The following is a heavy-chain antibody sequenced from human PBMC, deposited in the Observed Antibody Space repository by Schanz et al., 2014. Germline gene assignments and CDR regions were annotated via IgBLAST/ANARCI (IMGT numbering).Heavy chain of an antibody. J-gene: IGHJ4*02. D-gene: IGHD2-15*01. CDR2: MNQDGSVK. V-gene: IGHV3-7*01. CDR1: GFSFSGFA. Sequence: EVQVVESGGGLVQPGGSLRLSCVASGFSFSGFAVHWVRQAPGKGLEWVANMNQDGSVKNYVDSVKGRFTISRDNAKNSLYLQMNSLRAEDTAVYYCARDKGGLIPFDYWGQGTLVAVSS. CDR3: ARDKGGLIPFDY.